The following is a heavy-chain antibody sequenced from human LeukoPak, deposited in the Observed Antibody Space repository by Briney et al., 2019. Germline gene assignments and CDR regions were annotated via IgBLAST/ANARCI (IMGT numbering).Heavy chain of an antibody. J-gene: IGHJ6*02. CDR2: ISDSSSLT. CDR3: AKVIRGGYGMDV. CDR1: GFTFSSFG. V-gene: IGHV3-48*01. Sequence: GGSLRLPCAASGFTFSSFGMNWVRQAPGKGLEWVSYISDSSSLTYYADSVKGRFTISSDNAKNSLSLQLNSLRAEDTAVYFCAKVIRGGYGMDVWGQGTTVTVSS. D-gene: IGHD3-10*01.